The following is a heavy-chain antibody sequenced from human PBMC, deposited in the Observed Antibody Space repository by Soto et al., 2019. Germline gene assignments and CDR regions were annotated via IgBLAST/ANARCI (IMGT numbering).Heavy chain of an antibody. Sequence: GGSLRLSCAASGFTFSDYYMDWVRQAPGKGLEWVGRSRNKASSYTTEYAASVKGRFTISRDDSKNSLYLQMNSLKTEDTAVYYCARTGSDYFDYWGQGTLVTVSS. CDR3: ARTGSDYFDY. CDR2: SRNKASSYTT. CDR1: GFTFSDYY. D-gene: IGHD3-9*01. V-gene: IGHV3-72*01. J-gene: IGHJ4*02.